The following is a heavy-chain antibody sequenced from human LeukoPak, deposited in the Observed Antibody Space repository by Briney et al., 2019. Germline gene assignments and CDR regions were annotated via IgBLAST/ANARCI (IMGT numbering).Heavy chain of an antibody. Sequence: PGGSLRLSCAASGFTFNNYWMTWVRQAPGMGLEWVANIKQDGSEKYYVDSVRGRFTISRDIAKNSLYLQMNSLRAEDTAVYYCARDASYSDPWGQGTLVTVSS. V-gene: IGHV3-7*01. D-gene: IGHD3-10*01. CDR2: IKQDGSEK. CDR1: GFTFNNYW. CDR3: ARDASYSDP. J-gene: IGHJ5*02.